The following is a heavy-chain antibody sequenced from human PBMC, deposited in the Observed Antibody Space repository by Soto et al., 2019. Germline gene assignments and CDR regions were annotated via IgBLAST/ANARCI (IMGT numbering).Heavy chain of an antibody. CDR3: ARSGGYSGYQGADY. Sequence: ASVKVSCKASGGTFSSYAISWVRQAPGQGLEWMGGIIPIFGTANYAQKFQGRITITADESTSTAYMELSSLRSEDTAVYYCARSGGYSGYQGADYWGQGTLVTVSS. CDR1: GGTFSSYA. J-gene: IGHJ4*02. V-gene: IGHV1-69*13. CDR2: IIPIFGTA. D-gene: IGHD5-12*01.